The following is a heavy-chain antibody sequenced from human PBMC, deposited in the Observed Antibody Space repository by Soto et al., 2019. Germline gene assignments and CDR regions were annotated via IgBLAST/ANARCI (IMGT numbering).Heavy chain of an antibody. V-gene: IGHV1-18*01. CDR2: ISGYNGDR. CDR3: AKFSELRQYYYVMDV. D-gene: IGHD1-7*01. J-gene: IGHJ6*02. Sequence: DSVKVSCKGSGYTFTRYGTSYVRQAPGQGLEWMGLISGYNGDRNYAQKLQGRVTMTIDTSTSTAYMALRSLPSDDTAVYDCAKFSELRQYYYVMDVWGQGTT. CDR1: GYTFTRYG.